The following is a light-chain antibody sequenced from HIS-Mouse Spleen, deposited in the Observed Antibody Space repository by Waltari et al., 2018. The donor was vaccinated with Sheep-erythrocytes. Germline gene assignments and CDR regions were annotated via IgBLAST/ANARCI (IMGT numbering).Light chain of an antibody. V-gene: IGLV4-69*01. CDR2: LNSDGSH. CDR3: CSYAGSTRV. CDR1: SGHSSYA. Sequence: QLVLTQSPSASASLGASVKLTCPLSSGHSSYAIAWHQQQPEKGPRYLMKLNSDGSHSKGDGIPDRFAGSKSGNTASLTISGLQAEDEADYYCCSYAGSTRVFGGGTKLTVL. J-gene: IGLJ2*01.